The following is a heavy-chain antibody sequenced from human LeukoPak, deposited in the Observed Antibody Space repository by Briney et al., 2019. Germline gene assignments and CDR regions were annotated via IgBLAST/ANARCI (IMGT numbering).Heavy chain of an antibody. V-gene: IGHV4-59*08. CDR2: IYYSGST. J-gene: IGHJ5*02. CDR3: ARHKWYYDFWSGYYSPFDP. CDR1: GGSISSYY. Sequence: SETLSLTCTVSGGSISSYYWSWIRQPPGKRLEWIGYIYYSGSTNYNPSLKSRVTISVDTSKNQFSLKLSSVTAADTAVYHCARHKWYYDFWSGYYSPFDPWGQGTLVTVSS. D-gene: IGHD3-3*01.